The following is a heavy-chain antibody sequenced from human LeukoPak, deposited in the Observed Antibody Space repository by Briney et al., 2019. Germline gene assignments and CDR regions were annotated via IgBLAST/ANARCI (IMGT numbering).Heavy chain of an antibody. Sequence: PSETLSLTCAVYGGSFSGYYWSWVRQPAGKGLEWIGRIYTSGNTNYNPSLKGRVTMSVDTSKNQFSLNLSSVTAADTAVYYCARSYLLLHTAYDVWGQGTLVTVSS. CDR3: ARSYLLLHTAYDV. CDR1: GGSFSGYY. J-gene: IGHJ4*02. CDR2: IYTSGNT. V-gene: IGHV4-59*10. D-gene: IGHD5-12*01.